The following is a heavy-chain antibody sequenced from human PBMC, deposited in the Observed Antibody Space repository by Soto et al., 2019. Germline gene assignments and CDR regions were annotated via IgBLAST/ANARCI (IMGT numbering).Heavy chain of an antibody. V-gene: IGHV3-23*01. J-gene: IGHJ6*01. CDR1: GFSFSIYV. CDR2: IDGSGGDT. CDR3: AKKGGSGRGVPYGMDV. D-gene: IGHD3-10*01. Sequence: EVQLLESGGGLVQPGGSLRLSCVASGFSFSIYVMAWVRQAPGKGLEWVSSIDGSGGDTYYADSLRGRFTISRDNSKNTLYLQMNSLRAEDTAIYYCAKKGGSGRGVPYGMDVW.